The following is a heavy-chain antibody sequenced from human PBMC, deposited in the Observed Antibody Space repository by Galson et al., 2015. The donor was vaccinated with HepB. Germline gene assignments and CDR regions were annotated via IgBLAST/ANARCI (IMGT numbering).Heavy chain of an antibody. CDR1: GDSVSSNSAA. J-gene: IGHJ6*02. V-gene: IGHV6-1*01. Sequence: CAISGDSVSSNSAAWNWIRQSPSRGLEWLGRTYYRSKWYNDYAVSVKSRITINPDTSKNQFSLQLNSVTPEDTAVYYCARGLHDYGDYYYYGMDVWGQGTTVTVSS. CDR2: TYYRSKWYN. CDR3: ARGLHDYGDYYYYGMDV. D-gene: IGHD4-17*01.